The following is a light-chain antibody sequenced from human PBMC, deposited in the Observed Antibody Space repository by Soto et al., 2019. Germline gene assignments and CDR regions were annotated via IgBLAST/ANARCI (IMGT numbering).Light chain of an antibody. J-gene: IGKJ1*01. Sequence: DIQMTQSPSSLSASAGDRVTITCRASQSISSYLNWYQQKPGNAPKLLIYAASSLQSGVPSRFSGSGSGTDFTLTISSLQPEDFATYYCQQSYNNPRTFGQGTKVDIK. CDR3: QQSYNNPRT. CDR2: AAS. V-gene: IGKV1-39*01. CDR1: QSISSY.